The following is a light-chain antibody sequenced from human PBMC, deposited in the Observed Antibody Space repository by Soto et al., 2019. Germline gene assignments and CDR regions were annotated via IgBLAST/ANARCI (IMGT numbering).Light chain of an antibody. CDR1: QSISSSY. CDR3: QHRSSWPLT. V-gene: IGKV3-11*01. Sequence: EIVLTQSPGTLSLSPGERATLSCRASQSISSSYLAWYQPKPGQPPRLLIYDANNRATGIAARFSGSGSGTDFTLTISSLEPEDFAVYYCQHRSSWPLTFGGGTKVEIK. CDR2: DAN. J-gene: IGKJ4*01.